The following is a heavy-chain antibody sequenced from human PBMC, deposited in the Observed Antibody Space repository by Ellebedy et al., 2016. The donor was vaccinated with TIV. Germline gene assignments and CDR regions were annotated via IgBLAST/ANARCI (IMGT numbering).Heavy chain of an antibody. V-gene: IGHV3-11*06. CDR1: EFTFSDYH. J-gene: IGHJ6*02. CDR2: ISSSSSST. Sequence: PGGSLRLSCAASEFTFSDYHMSCIRQSPGKRLEWVSYISSSSSSTNYAYSVKDRFTITRDDAKNSLYLQMNSLRAEDTAVYYCARGRVVRGVISYYYGMDVWGQGTTVTVSS. D-gene: IGHD3-10*01. CDR3: ARGRVVRGVISYYYGMDV.